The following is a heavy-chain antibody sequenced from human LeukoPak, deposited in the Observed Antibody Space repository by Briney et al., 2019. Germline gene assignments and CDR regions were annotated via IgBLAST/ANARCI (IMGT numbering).Heavy chain of an antibody. Sequence: GSSVNVSCTASGGTFSIYAISWVRQAPGQGLEWMGGIIPIFGTANYAQKFQGRVTITADESTSTAYMELSSLRSEDTAVYYCAETYGSGSYYFDYWGQGTLVTVSS. V-gene: IGHV1-69*01. CDR1: GGTFSIYA. D-gene: IGHD3-10*01. CDR3: AETYGSGSYYFDY. J-gene: IGHJ4*02. CDR2: IIPIFGTA.